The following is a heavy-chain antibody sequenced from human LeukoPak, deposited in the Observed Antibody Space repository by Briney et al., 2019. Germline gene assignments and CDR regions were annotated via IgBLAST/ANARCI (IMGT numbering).Heavy chain of an antibody. CDR1: GGTFSTYA. CDR3: ARAGEYCSGGSCYSGVYFDN. V-gene: IGHV1-69*13. J-gene: IGHJ4*02. CDR2: IIPIFGKA. D-gene: IGHD2-15*01. Sequence: SVKVSCRASGGTFSTYAVSWVRQAPGQGLEWMGGIIPIFGKADYAQKFHDRVTITADESTSTAYMELSSLRSEDTALYYCARAGEYCSGGSCYSGVYFDNWGQGTLVTVSS.